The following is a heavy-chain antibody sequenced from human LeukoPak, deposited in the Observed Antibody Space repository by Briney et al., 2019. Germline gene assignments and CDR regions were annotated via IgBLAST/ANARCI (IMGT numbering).Heavy chain of an antibody. D-gene: IGHD3-22*01. V-gene: IGHV4-34*01. CDR3: ATGKYDSSDYYGGWYYFDY. CDR1: GGSFSGYY. CDR2: INHSGSA. J-gene: IGHJ4*02. Sequence: SETLSLTCAVFGGSFSGYYWTWIRQSPGKGLEWIGQINHSGSANYNRSLKSRVTITIESSKNQFSLELSSVIAADSAMYYCATGKYDSSDYYGGWYYFDYWGQGTLVTVSS.